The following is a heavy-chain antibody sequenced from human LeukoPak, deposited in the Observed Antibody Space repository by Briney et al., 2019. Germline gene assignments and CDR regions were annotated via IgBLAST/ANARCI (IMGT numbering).Heavy chain of an antibody. V-gene: IGHV7-4-1*02. CDR2: INTNTGNP. J-gene: IGHJ4*02. D-gene: IGHD3-22*01. CDR3: TRATMIVVDPFNFDY. Sequence: VASEKVSCKASGYTFTSYAMNWVRQAPGQGLEWMGWINTNTGNPTYAQGFTGRFVFSLDTSVSTAYLQISSLKAEDTAVYYCTRATMIVVDPFNFDYWGQGTLVTVSS. CDR1: GYTFTSYA.